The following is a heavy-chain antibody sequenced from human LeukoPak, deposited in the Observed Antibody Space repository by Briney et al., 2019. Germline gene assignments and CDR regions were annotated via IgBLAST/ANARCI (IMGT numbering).Heavy chain of an antibody. J-gene: IGHJ4*02. CDR2: ISTSSSYI. Sequence: GGSLRLSCAGSGFTFRSYSMNWVRQAPGKGLEWVSSISTSSSYIYYVDSVKGRFTISRDNAKNTLYLQTNSLRAEDTAVYYCARDSIAAPGDFDHWGQGTLVTVSS. CDR3: ARDSIAAPGDFDH. V-gene: IGHV3-21*01. D-gene: IGHD6-13*01. CDR1: GFTFRSYS.